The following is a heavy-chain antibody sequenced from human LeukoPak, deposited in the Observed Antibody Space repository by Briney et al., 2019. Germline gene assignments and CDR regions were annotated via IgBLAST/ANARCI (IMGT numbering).Heavy chain of an antibody. Sequence: SGTLYLTCAVSGGSISSSNWWSWVRQPPGKGLEWIGEIYHSGSTNYNPSLKSRVTISVDKSKNQFSLKLSSVTAADTAVYYCARREAAAPGNWYFDLWGRGTLVTVSS. V-gene: IGHV4-4*02. D-gene: IGHD6-13*01. CDR1: GGSISSSNW. J-gene: IGHJ2*01. CDR2: IYHSGST. CDR3: ARREAAAPGNWYFDL.